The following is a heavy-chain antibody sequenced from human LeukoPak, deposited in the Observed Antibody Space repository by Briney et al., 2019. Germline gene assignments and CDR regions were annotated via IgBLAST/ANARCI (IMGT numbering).Heavy chain of an antibody. CDR3: VRLGYSSSWYGAVWFDP. CDR2: ISAYNGNT. D-gene: IGHD6-13*01. V-gene: IGHV1-18*01. J-gene: IGHJ5*02. CDR1: GYTFTIYG. Sequence: ASVKVSCKASGYTFTIYGISWVRQAPGQGLEWMGWISAYNGNTNYAQKLQGRVTMTTDTSTSTAYMELRSLRSDDTAVYYCVRLGYSSSWYGAVWFDPWGQGTLVTVSS.